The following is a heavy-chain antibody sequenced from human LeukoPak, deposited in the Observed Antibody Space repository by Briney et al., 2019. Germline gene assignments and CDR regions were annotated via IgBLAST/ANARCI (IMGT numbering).Heavy chain of an antibody. CDR1: GGSISSYY. J-gene: IGHJ4*02. D-gene: IGHD3-10*01. CDR3: ARGRYYYGSGRRYHFDY. CDR2: IYYSGST. Sequence: PSETLSLTCTVSGGSISSYYWSWIRQPPGKGLEWIGYIYYSGSTNYNPSLKSRVTISVDTSKNQFSLKLSSVTAADTAVYYCARGRYYYGSGRRYHFDYWGQGTLVTVSS. V-gene: IGHV4-59*12.